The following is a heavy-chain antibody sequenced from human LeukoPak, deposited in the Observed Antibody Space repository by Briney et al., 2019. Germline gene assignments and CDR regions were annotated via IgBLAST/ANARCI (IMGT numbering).Heavy chain of an antibody. V-gene: IGHV3-33*06. Sequence: PGTSLRLSCAASGFTFTNYGMHWVRQAPGKGLEWVAVIWYDGSNEYYADSVKGRFTISRDNSKNTLYLQMNSLRAEDTAVYYCAKVPSGYVDYWGQGTLVTVSS. CDR1: GFTFTNYG. J-gene: IGHJ4*02. CDR2: IWYDGSNE. D-gene: IGHD6-19*01. CDR3: AKVPSGYVDY.